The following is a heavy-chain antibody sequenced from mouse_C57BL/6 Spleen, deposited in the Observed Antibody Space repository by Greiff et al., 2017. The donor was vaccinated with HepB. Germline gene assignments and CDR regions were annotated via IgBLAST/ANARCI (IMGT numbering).Heavy chain of an antibody. V-gene: IGHV2-9-1*01. D-gene: IGHD1-1*01. CDR3: ARNYGSSLYYAMDY. CDR2: IWTGGGT. J-gene: IGHJ4*01. CDR1: GFSLTSYA. Sequence: VKVEESGPGLVAPSQSLSITCTVSGFSLTSYAISWVRQPPGKGLEWLGVIWTGGGTNYNSALKSRLSISKDNSKSQVFLKMNSLQTDDTARYYCARNYGSSLYYAMDYWGQGTSVTVSS.